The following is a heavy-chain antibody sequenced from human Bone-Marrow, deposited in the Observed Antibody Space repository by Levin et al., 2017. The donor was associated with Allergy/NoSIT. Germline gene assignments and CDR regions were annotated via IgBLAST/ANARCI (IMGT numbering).Heavy chain of an antibody. CDR2: IFYRGTT. CDR3: ARYGGQNIYYFDY. J-gene: IGHJ4*02. D-gene: IGHD4/OR15-4a*01. V-gene: IGHV4-39*01. CDR1: GTSIRSTGYY. Sequence: SETLSLTCSVSGTSIRSTGYYWGWIRQSPGNGLEWIGSIFYRGTTNYNPSLHGRVTMSVDTSKNQFFLQLTSVTAADTAVYYCARYGGQNIYYFDYWGQGTLVTVSS.